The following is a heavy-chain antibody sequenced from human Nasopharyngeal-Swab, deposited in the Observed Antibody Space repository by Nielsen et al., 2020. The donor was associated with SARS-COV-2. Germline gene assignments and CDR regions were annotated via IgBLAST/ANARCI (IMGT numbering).Heavy chain of an antibody. Sequence: VRQMPGKGLEWMGGIIPIFGTANYAQKFQGRVTITADKSTSTAYMELSSLRSEDTAVYYCVLITMVREVIQYSYYYYMDVWGKGTTVTVSS. D-gene: IGHD3-10*01. V-gene: IGHV1-69*06. CDR3: VLITMVREVIQYSYYYYMDV. CDR2: IIPIFGTA. J-gene: IGHJ6*03.